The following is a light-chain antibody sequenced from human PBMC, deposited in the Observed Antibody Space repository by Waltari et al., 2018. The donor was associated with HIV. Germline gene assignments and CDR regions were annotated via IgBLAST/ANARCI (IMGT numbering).Light chain of an antibody. CDR3: CSYVGWSTILYV. Sequence: HSALTQPASASGSPGQSITISCTGTRRAVGSYNFVSWYQQHPGKAPKLMIYEVSKRPSGVSNRFSGSKSGNTASLTISGLQAEDEADYYCCSYVGWSTILYVFGTGTKVTVL. CDR1: RRAVGSYNF. V-gene: IGLV2-23*02. J-gene: IGLJ1*01. CDR2: EVS.